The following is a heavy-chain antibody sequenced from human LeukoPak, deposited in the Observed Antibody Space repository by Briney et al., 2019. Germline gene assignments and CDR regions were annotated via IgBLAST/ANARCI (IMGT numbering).Heavy chain of an antibody. D-gene: IGHD6-6*01. CDR2: TSVSSTYI. CDR3: TRLLPSSHHFFDS. Sequence: GGSLRLSCAASGFIFTSYGLNWVRQAPGKGLEWVSFTSVSSTYIYYADSVRGRFTISRDNAKNSLYLQMNNLRAEDTAVYYCTRLLPSSHHFFDSWGQGTLVAVSS. J-gene: IGHJ4*02. V-gene: IGHV3-21*04. CDR1: GFIFTSYG.